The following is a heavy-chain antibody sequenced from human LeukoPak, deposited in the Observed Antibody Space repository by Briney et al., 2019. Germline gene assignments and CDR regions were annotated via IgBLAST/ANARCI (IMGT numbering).Heavy chain of an antibody. D-gene: IGHD6-6*01. CDR2: ISGYSGNT. CDR1: GYTFTSSV. J-gene: IGHJ5*02. CDR3: ARGGEVAASGAGVRWFDP. Sequence: GASVKVSCKASGYTFTSSVISWLRQAPGQGLEWMGRISGYSGNTKYAENVQGRVTMTTDTSTTTAYLELRSLTSDDTAVYYCARGGEVAASGAGVRWFDPWGQGTLVTVSS. V-gene: IGHV1-18*01.